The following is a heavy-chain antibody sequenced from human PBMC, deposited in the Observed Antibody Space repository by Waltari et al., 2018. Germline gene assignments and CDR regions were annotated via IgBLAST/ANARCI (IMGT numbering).Heavy chain of an antibody. CDR3: ARGWLQVAPPYYYYMDV. Sequence: QLQLQQSGPGLVKPSQTLSLACSLSGDSIGGSYYWNWVRQTAGEGLEWLGYFYIRGSTKDNPSLQSRATISIVNKTQFSLKLDSVTAADTGVYYCARGWLQVAPPYYYYMDVWDRGTAVTVSS. J-gene: IGHJ6*03. CDR2: FYIRGST. D-gene: IGHD6-19*01. V-gene: IGHV4-61*09. CDR1: GDSIGGSYY.